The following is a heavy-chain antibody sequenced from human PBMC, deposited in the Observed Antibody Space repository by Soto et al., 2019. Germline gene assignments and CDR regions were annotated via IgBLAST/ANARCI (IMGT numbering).Heavy chain of an antibody. V-gene: IGHV1-69*04. CDR2: IIPILGIA. Sequence: ASVKVSCKASGGTFSSYTISWVRQAPGQGLEWMGRIIPILGIANYAQKFQGRVTITADKSTSTAYMELSSLRSEDTAVYYCARDHCSSICCYSYSYYYMDVWGKGTTVTV. CDR3: ARDHCSSICCYSYSYYYMDV. J-gene: IGHJ6*03. CDR1: GGTFSSYT. D-gene: IGHD2-2*02.